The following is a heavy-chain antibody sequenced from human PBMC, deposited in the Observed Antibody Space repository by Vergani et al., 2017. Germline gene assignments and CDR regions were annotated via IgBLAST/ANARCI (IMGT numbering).Heavy chain of an antibody. V-gene: IGHV4-61*01. J-gene: IGHJ4*02. Sequence: QVQLQESGPGLVKPSETLSLTCTVSGGSVSSGSYYWSWIRQPPGKGLEWIGEINHSGSTNYNPSLKSRVTISVDTSKNQFSLKLSSVTAADTAVYYCARGGAAAGTGEDWGQGTLVTVSS. CDR1: GGSVSSGSYY. CDR3: ARGGAAAGTGED. CDR2: INHSGST. D-gene: IGHD6-13*01.